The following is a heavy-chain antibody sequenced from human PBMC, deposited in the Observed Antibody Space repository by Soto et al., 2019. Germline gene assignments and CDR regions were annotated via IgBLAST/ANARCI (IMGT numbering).Heavy chain of an antibody. CDR2: ISAYNGNT. CDR3: ASTRRSADNWFDP. Sequence: ASVKVSCKASGYTFTSYGISWVRQAPGQGLEWMGWISAYNGNTNYAQKLQGRVTMTTDTSTSTAYMELRSLRSDDTAVYYRASTRRSADNWFDPWGQGTLVTVSS. V-gene: IGHV1-18*01. D-gene: IGHD2-15*01. J-gene: IGHJ5*02. CDR1: GYTFTSYG.